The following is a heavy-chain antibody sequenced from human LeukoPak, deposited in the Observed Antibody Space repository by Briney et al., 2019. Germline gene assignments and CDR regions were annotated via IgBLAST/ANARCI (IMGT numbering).Heavy chain of an antibody. J-gene: IGHJ4*02. CDR1: GFTVSSKY. V-gene: IGHV3-53*01. CDR3: ARGGFTTDY. CDR2: IYSGGST. D-gene: IGHD1-14*01. Sequence: GGSLRLSCAASGFTVSSKYMSWVRQAPGKGLEWVSVIYSGGSTDYADSVKGRFTISRDNSKNTVYLQMNSLRVEDTAVYYCARGGFTTDYWGQGTLITVSS.